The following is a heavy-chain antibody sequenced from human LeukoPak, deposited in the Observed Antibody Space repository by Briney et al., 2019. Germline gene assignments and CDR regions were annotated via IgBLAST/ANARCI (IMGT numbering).Heavy chain of an antibody. D-gene: IGHD2-2*01. V-gene: IGHV4-34*01. CDR1: GFTFSHYE. Sequence: LRLSCAASGFTFSHYEMNWVRQAPGKGLEWIGEINHSGSTNYNPSLKSRVTISVDTSKNQFSLKLSSVTAADTAVYYCARGGCSSTSCYVGADNWFDPWGQGTLVTVSS. J-gene: IGHJ5*02. CDR2: INHSGST. CDR3: ARGGCSSTSCYVGADNWFDP.